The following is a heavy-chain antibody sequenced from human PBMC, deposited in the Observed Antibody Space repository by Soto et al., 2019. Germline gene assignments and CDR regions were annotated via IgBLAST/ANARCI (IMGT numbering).Heavy chain of an antibody. CDR1: GGSISSSSYY. V-gene: IGHV4-39*01. D-gene: IGHD1-1*01. CDR2: IYYSGST. CDR3: ARHTRLEGPMYYYYGMDV. Sequence: QLQLQESGPGLVKPSETLSLTCTVSGGSISSSSYYWGWIRQPPGKGLEWIGSIYYSGSTYYNPSLKSRVPISVDTSKNQFSLKLSSVTAADTAVYYCARHTRLEGPMYYYYGMDVWGQGTTVTVSS. J-gene: IGHJ6*02.